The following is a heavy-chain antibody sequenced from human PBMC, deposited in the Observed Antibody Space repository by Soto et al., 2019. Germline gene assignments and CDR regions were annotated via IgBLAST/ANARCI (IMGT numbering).Heavy chain of an antibody. V-gene: IGHV3-74*01. D-gene: IGHD3-10*01. Sequence: PXGCLRLSCAASGFTFRMYCMHWVRQVPGKGPEWVSLINDDGISTNYADSVKGRFTISRNNAKNTLYLQMNALRVEDTGVYYCTRGPRPNSSGTGAFWGQGTLVTVSS. CDR3: TRGPRPNSSGTGAF. CDR1: GFTFRMYC. CDR2: INDDGIST. J-gene: IGHJ4*02.